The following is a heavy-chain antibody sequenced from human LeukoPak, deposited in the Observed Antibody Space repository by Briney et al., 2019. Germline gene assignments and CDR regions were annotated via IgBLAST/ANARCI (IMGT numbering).Heavy chain of an antibody. CDR2: ISYNGNSK. Sequence: PGGSLRLSCAASGFTFSAYAVHWVRQAPGQGLEWVAMISYNGNSKYYAGSVKGRFTVSRDNSENTLYLQMNSLRTDDTAVYYCAKQLGYCSDGSCYFPYWGQGTLVTVSS. CDR1: GFTFSAYA. D-gene: IGHD2-15*01. J-gene: IGHJ4*02. CDR3: AKQLGYCSDGSCYFPY. V-gene: IGHV3-30*04.